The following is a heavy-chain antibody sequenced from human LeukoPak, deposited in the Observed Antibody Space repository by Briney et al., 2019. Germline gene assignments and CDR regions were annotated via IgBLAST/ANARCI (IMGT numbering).Heavy chain of an antibody. CDR2: IYNSGST. CDR1: GGSISSYY. J-gene: IGHJ5*02. V-gene: IGHV4-59*01. D-gene: IGHD6-13*01. Sequence: SETLSLTCTVSGGSISSYYWSWIRQPPGKGLEWVGYIYNSGSTKYNPSLKSRVTISVDTSKTQFSLKLSSVTAADTSVYYCARFNFRLYSSSHNWFDPWGQGILVTVSS. CDR3: ARFNFRLYSSSHNWFDP.